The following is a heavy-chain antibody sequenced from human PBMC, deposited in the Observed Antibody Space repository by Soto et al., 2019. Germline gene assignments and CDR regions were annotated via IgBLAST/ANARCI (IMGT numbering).Heavy chain of an antibody. CDR3: AKTADGWFSAFEI. Sequence: GGSLRLSCAASGFVFSSYAMSWVRQAPGKGLEWVSAISGSGTTAYYADSVKGRSIFSRDNPKNTMYLQMNSLRAEDTAVYFCAKTADGWFSAFEIWGHGTAVTVSS. CDR1: GFVFSSYA. V-gene: IGHV3-23*01. J-gene: IGHJ3*02. D-gene: IGHD6-19*01. CDR2: ISGSGTTA.